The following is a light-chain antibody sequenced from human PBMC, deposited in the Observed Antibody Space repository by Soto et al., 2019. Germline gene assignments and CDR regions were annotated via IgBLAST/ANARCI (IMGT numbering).Light chain of an antibody. CDR1: XXXVGGYNY. CDR3: SSYTSSSTVV. J-gene: IGLJ2*01. CDR2: EVS. Sequence: QSALTQPASVSGSPGQSITISCXXXXXXVGGYNYVSWYQQHPGKAPKLMIYEVSNRPSGVSNRFSGSKSGNTASLTISGLQAEDEADYYCSSYTSSSTVVFGGGTKLTVL. V-gene: IGLV2-14*01.